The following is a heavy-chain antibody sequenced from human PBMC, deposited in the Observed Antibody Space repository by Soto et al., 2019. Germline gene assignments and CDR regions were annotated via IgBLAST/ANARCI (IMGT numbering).Heavy chain of an antibody. CDR2: VSSSGTTM. CDR3: ARMGTRAARPRY. D-gene: IGHD6-6*01. J-gene: IGHJ4*02. CDR1: GFTFSDYD. V-gene: IGHV3-11*01. Sequence: PGGYLRISCAASGFTFSDYDMSWIRQSPGKGLEWVSFVSSSGTTMYFADSVKGQFTISRDNAKNSLYLQLNSLRAEDTAVYYCARMGTRAARPRYWGQGTLVTVSS.